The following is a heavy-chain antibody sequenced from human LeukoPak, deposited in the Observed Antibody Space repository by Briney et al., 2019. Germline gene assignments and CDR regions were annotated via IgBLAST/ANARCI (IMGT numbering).Heavy chain of an antibody. CDR2: ISGSGGST. CDR3: AKDNGGYYDSSGYIIGDY. V-gene: IGHV3-23*01. CDR1: GFTFSSYS. J-gene: IGHJ4*02. D-gene: IGHD3-22*01. Sequence: GGSLRLSCAASGFTFSSYSMNWVRQAPGKGLEWVSAISGSGGSTYYADSVKGRFTISRDNSKNTLYLQMNRLRAEDTAVYYCAKDNGGYYDSSGYIIGDYWGQGTLVTVSS.